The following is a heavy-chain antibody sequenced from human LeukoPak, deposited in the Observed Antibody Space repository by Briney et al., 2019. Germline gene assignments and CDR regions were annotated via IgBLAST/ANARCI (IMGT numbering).Heavy chain of an antibody. CDR3: ARGGLVSMVQGVIITFVDY. J-gene: IGHJ4*02. V-gene: IGHV1-2*02. CDR2: INPNSGGT. Sequence: GASVKVSCKASGYTFTGYYMHWVRQAPGQGLEWVGWINPNSGGTNYAQKFQGRVTMTRDTSISTAYMELSRPRSDDTAVYYCARGGLVSMVQGVIITFVDYWGQGTLVTVSS. D-gene: IGHD3-10*01. CDR1: GYTFTGYY.